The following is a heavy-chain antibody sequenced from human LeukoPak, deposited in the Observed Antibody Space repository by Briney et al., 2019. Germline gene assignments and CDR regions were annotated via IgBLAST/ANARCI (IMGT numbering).Heavy chain of an antibody. CDR1: GGSFSGYY. D-gene: IGHD6-6*01. V-gene: IGHV4-34*01. CDR3: ARGRRRYSSSSYYMDV. CDR2: IIHSGST. J-gene: IGHJ6*03. Sequence: PSETLSLTCAVYGGSFSGYYWSWIRQPPGKGLEWIGEIIHSGSTNYNPSLKSRITISVDTSKNQFSLKLSSVTAADTAVYYCARGRRRYSSSSYYMDVWGKGTTVTVSS.